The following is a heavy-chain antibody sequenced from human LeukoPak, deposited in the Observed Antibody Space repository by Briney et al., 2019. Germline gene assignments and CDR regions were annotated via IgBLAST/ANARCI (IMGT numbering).Heavy chain of an antibody. Sequence: SQTLSLTCTVSGGSISSGDYYWSWIRQPPGKGLEWIGYIYYSGSTYYNPSLKSRVTISVDTSKNQFSLRLSSVTAADTAVYYCARVSGTYDAFDIWGQGTMVTVSS. D-gene: IGHD3-3*02. J-gene: IGHJ3*02. CDR1: GGSISSGDYY. CDR2: IYYSGST. CDR3: ARVSGTYDAFDI. V-gene: IGHV4-30-4*01.